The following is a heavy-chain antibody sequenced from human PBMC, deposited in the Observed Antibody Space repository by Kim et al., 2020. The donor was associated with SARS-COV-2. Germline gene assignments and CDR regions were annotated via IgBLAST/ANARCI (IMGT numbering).Heavy chain of an antibody. CDR2: ISAYNGNT. CDR3: ARDQWIVVVPAAYYYYGMDV. Sequence: ASVKVSCKASGYTFTSYGISWVRQAPGQGLEWMGWISAYNGNTNYAQKLQGRVTMTTDTSTSTAYMELRSLRSDDTAVYYCARDQWIVVVPAAYYYYGMDVWGQGTTVTVSS. V-gene: IGHV1-18*01. D-gene: IGHD2-2*01. J-gene: IGHJ6*02. CDR1: GYTFTSYG.